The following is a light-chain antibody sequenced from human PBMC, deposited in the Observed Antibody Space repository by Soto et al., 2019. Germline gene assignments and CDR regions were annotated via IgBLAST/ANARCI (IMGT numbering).Light chain of an antibody. CDR3: QQYGRG. CDR2: GAS. J-gene: IGKJ4*01. Sequence: EIVLTQSPCTLSLSPGERATLSCRASQSVSSSYLAWYQQKPGQAPRLLIYGASSRATGIPDRFSGSGSGTDFTLTISRLEPEDFAVYYCQQYGRGFGGGTKVDIK. V-gene: IGKV3-20*01. CDR1: QSVSSSY.